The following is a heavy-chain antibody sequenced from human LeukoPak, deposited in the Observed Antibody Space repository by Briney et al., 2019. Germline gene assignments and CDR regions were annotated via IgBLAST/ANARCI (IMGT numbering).Heavy chain of an antibody. CDR2: ISSSSSYI. CDR3: ARDLDTAMVDYFDY. V-gene: IGHV3-21*01. Sequence: PGGSLRLSCAASGFTFSSYSMNWVRQAPGKGLEWVSSISSSSSYIYYADSVKGRFTISRDNAKNSLYLQMNSLRAEDTAVYYCARDLDTAMVDYFDYWGQGTLVTVSS. D-gene: IGHD5-18*01. CDR1: GFTFSSYS. J-gene: IGHJ4*02.